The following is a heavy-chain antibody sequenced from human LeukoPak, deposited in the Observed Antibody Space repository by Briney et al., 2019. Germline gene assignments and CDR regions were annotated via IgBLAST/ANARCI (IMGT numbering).Heavy chain of an antibody. D-gene: IGHD4-17*01. CDR1: GGSFSGYY. Sequence: PSETLSLTCAVYGGSFSGYYWSWIRQPPGKGLEGIGEINHSGSTNYKPSLKSRVTISVDTSKNQFSLKLSSVTAADTAVYYCATAGGDYLFGYYYYYMDVWGKGTTVTVSS. CDR2: INHSGST. J-gene: IGHJ6*03. CDR3: ATAGGDYLFGYYYYYMDV. V-gene: IGHV4-34*01.